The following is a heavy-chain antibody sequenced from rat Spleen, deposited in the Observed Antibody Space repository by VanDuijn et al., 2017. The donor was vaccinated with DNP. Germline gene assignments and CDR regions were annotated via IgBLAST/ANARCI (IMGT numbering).Heavy chain of an antibody. CDR3: TRLQSLFDN. V-gene: IGHV5-31*01. CDR1: GFTFNTFG. J-gene: IGHJ2*01. Sequence: EVQLVESGGGPVQPGRSLKLSCAASGFTFNTFGMAWVRQAPGKGLEWLSSISSTGDNTYYSDSVKGRFTVSRDNAKSTLYLQMDSLRSEDTATYYCTRLQSLFDNWGQGVMVTVSS. CDR2: ISSTGDNT.